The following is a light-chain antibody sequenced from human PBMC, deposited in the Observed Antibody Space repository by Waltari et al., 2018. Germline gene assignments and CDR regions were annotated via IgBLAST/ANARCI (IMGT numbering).Light chain of an antibody. V-gene: IGKV3-20*01. Sequence: EIVLTQSPGTLSLSPGERATLSCRASQSVSRTLAWYQQKPGQAPRLHIYGASTRATGIPERFSGGGSGTDCSLTISRLEPEDFALYYCQHYVRLPATFGQGTKVEIK. J-gene: IGKJ1*01. CDR2: GAS. CDR3: QHYVRLPAT. CDR1: QSVSRT.